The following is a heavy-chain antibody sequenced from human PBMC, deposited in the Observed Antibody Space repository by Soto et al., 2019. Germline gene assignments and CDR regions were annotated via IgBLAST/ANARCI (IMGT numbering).Heavy chain of an antibody. CDR3: ARAMGYCGGDCYTIFDY. Sequence: SETLSLTCAVSGGSISSGGYSWSWIRQPPGKGLEWIGYIYHSGSTYYNPSLKSRVTISVDRSKNQFSLKLSSVTAADTAVYYCARAMGYCGGDCYTIFDYWGQGTLVTVSS. J-gene: IGHJ4*02. CDR1: GGSISSGGYS. V-gene: IGHV4-30-2*01. CDR2: IYHSGST. D-gene: IGHD2-21*02.